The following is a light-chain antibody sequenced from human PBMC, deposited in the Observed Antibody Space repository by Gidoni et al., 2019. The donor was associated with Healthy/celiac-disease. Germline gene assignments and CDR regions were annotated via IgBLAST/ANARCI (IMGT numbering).Light chain of an antibody. J-gene: IGKJ4*01. Sequence: DIQLTQSPPTLSASVGDRVTITCRASQSISSYLNWYQQKPGQAPKLLIYAASSLQSGVPSRFSGSGSGTDFTLTISSLQSEDFAIYYCQQSYSTPRTFGGGTKVEIK. CDR2: AAS. V-gene: IGKV1-39*01. CDR3: QQSYSTPRT. CDR1: QSISSY.